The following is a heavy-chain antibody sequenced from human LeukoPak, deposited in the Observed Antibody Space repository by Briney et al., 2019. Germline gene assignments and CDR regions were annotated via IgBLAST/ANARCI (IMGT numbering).Heavy chain of an antibody. CDR2: SGGST. Sequence: SGGSTYYADSVKGRFTISRDNSKNTLYLQMNSLRAEDTAVYYCVRGDRYCSSTSCYTLDYWGQGTLVTVSS. J-gene: IGHJ4*02. D-gene: IGHD2-2*02. CDR3: VRGDRYCSSTSCYTLDY. V-gene: IGHV3-23*01.